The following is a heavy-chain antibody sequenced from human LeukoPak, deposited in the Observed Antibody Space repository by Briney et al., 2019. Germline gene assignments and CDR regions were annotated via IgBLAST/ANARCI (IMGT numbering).Heavy chain of an antibody. Sequence: ASVKVSCKASGYTFTSYDINWVRQATGQGLEWMGWMNPNSGNTGYAQKFQGRVTMTRNTSISTAYMELSSLRSEDTAVYYCARGELHYYGSGSETDYWGQGTLVTVSS. V-gene: IGHV1-8*01. CDR3: ARGELHYYGSGSETDY. CDR2: MNPNSGNT. D-gene: IGHD3-10*01. CDR1: GYTFTSYD. J-gene: IGHJ4*02.